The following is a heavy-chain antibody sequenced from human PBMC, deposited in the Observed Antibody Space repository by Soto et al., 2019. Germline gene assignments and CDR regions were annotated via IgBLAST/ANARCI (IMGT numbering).Heavy chain of an antibody. CDR2: IWYDGSNK. V-gene: IGHV3-33*01. CDR3: ASSYCSGGSCYRESDFDY. D-gene: IGHD2-15*01. Sequence: GGSLRLPCAASGFTFSSNGMHWVRQAPGKGLEWVAVIWYDGSNKYYADSVKGRFTISRDNSKNTLYLQMNSLRAEDTAVYYCASSYCSGGSCYRESDFDYWGQGTLVTVSS. CDR1: GFTFSSNG. J-gene: IGHJ4*02.